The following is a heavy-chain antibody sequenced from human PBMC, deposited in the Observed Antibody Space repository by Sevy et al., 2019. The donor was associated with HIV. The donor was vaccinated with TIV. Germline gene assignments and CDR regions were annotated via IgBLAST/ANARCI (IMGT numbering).Heavy chain of an antibody. CDR3: ARDAGGSGSYYVAY. CDR2: IYGGGNT. V-gene: IGHV3-53*01. J-gene: IGHJ4*02. CDR1: GFTVSSNY. D-gene: IGHD3-10*01. Sequence: GGSLRLSCAASGFTVSSNYMSWVRQAPGKGLEWVSVIYGGGNTYYGDSVKGRFTISRDNSKNTLYLKMNSLRAEDRAVYYCARDAGGSGSYYVAYWGQGTLVTVSS.